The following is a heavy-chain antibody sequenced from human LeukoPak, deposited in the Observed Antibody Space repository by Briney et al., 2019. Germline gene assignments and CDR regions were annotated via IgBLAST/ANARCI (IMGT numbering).Heavy chain of an antibody. V-gene: IGHV3-30*18. D-gene: IGHD4-17*01. Sequence: PGGSLRLSCVASGFTFSSYGMHWVRQAPGKGLEWVAVISYDGSNKYYADSVKGRFTISRDNSKNTLYLQMNSLRAEDTAVYYCAKDAVTTVQLDYWGQGTLVTVSS. J-gene: IGHJ4*02. CDR3: AKDAVTTVQLDY. CDR1: GFTFSSYG. CDR2: ISYDGSNK.